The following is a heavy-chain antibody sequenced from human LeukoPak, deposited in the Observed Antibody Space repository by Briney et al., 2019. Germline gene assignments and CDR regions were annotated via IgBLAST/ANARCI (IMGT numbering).Heavy chain of an antibody. CDR1: GGSISSYY. Sequence: SETLSLTCTVSGGSISSYYWSWIRQPPGKGLEWIGSIYYSGSTYYNPSLKSRVTISVDTSKNQFSLKLSSVTAADTAVYYCARHVPPNTAMVRNWGQGTLVTVSS. CDR2: IYYSGST. V-gene: IGHV4-39*01. D-gene: IGHD5-18*01. CDR3: ARHVPPNTAMVRN. J-gene: IGHJ4*02.